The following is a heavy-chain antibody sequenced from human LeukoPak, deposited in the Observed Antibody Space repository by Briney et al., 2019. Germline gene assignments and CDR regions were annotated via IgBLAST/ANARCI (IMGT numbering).Heavy chain of an antibody. CDR2: IKQDGSEK. CDR1: GFTFSSDS. CDR3: ARDARVCSSYRCYYYYYMDV. J-gene: IGHJ6*03. Sequence: GGSLRLSCAASGFTFSSDSMTWVRQAPGKGLEWVANIKQDGSEKNYVDSVKGRFTISRDNTNYSLYLQMNSLRAEDTAVYYCARDARVCSSYRCYYYYYMDVWGKGTTVTVSS. V-gene: IGHV3-7*01. D-gene: IGHD2-2*01.